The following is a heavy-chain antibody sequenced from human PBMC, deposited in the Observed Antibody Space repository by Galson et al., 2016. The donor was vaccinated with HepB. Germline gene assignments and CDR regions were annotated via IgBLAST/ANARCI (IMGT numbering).Heavy chain of an antibody. D-gene: IGHD3-3*01. CDR1: GYTFTRYS. CDR3: ARSLDPVEWLLFDY. Sequence: SVKVSCKASGYTFTRYSISWVRQAPGQGLEWMGWITPFNGDTDYAQKLQGRVTVTTATSTSTVYMELRSLRSDDTAVYYCARSLDPVEWLLFDYWGQGTLVAVSS. CDR2: ITPFNGDT. J-gene: IGHJ4*02. V-gene: IGHV1-18*01.